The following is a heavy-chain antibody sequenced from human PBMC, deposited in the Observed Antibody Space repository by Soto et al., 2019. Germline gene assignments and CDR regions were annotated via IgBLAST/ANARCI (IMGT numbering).Heavy chain of an antibody. Sequence: GGSLRLSCAASGFTFSSYSMNWVRQAPGKGLEWVSSISSSSYIYYADSVKGRFTISRDNAKNSLYLQMNSLRAEDTAVYYCARSPYYYAGMDVWGQGTTVTVSS. V-gene: IGHV3-21*01. J-gene: IGHJ6*02. D-gene: IGHD3-10*01. CDR1: GFTFSSYS. CDR3: ARSPYYYAGMDV. CDR2: ISSSSYI.